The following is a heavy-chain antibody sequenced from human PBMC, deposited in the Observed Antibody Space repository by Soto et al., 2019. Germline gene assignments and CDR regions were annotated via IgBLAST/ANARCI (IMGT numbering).Heavy chain of an antibody. Sequence: GGSLRLACAASGFTFRNYWMHWFRQSPGKGLVWVSRIKSDGSGTNYADSVKGRFTISRDTAKNTLSLQMNSLRAEDTAVYYCAREAPAFYYGMDVWGQGTTVTVSS. CDR3: AREAPAFYYGMDV. CDR1: GFTFRNYW. CDR2: IKSDGSGT. D-gene: IGHD2-2*01. J-gene: IGHJ6*02. V-gene: IGHV3-74*01.